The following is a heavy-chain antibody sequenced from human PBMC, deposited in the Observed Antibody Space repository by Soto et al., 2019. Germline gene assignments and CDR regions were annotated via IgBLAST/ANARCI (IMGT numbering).Heavy chain of an antibody. CDR1: GFTFSSYA. CDR3: SKLRSPAALPFCIDY. Sequence: EVQLLESGGGLVQPGGSLRLSCAASGFTFSSYAMSWVRQAPGKGLEWVSAISGSGGSTYYADSVKGRFTIYRDNSKNALYLQMTSLRAEDTAVYYCSKLRSPAALPFCIDYWGQGTLVTVSS. V-gene: IGHV3-23*01. D-gene: IGHD2-2*02. J-gene: IGHJ4*02. CDR2: ISGSGGST.